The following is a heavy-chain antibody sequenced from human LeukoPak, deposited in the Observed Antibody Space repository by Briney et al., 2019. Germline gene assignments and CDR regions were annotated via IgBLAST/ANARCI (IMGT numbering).Heavy chain of an antibody. Sequence: PGGSLRLSCAASGFTFSSYSMNWVRQAPGKGLEWVSSISGSGGNAYYGDSVKGRFTISRDNSKNTLYLQMNSLRAEDTAVYYCAKADQYSSSWQYYYYYYMDVWGKGTPVTVSS. CDR2: ISGSGGNA. CDR3: AKADQYSSSWQYYYYYYMDV. V-gene: IGHV3-23*01. J-gene: IGHJ6*03. D-gene: IGHD6-13*01. CDR1: GFTFSSYS.